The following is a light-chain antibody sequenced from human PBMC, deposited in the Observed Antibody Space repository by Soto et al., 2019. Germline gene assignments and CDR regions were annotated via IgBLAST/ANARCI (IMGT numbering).Light chain of an antibody. CDR2: EVS. J-gene: IGLJ3*02. CDR3: SSYAGSNNLV. CDR1: SXDIGGYDY. Sequence: QSVLTQPHSASGSPGQSVTISCTGTSXDIGGYDYVSWYQQHPGKAPKLIIYEVSKRPSGVPDRFSGSKSGNTASLTVSGLQAEDEADYYCSSYAGSNNLVFAGGTKVTIL. V-gene: IGLV2-8*01.